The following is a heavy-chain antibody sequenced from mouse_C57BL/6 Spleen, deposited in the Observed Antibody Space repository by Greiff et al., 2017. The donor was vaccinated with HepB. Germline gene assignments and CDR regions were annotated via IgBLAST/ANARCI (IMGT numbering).Heavy chain of an antibody. D-gene: IGHD2-4*01. J-gene: IGHJ3*01. CDR2: FHPYNDDT. CDR1: GYTFTTYP. Sequence: VQLQESGAELVKPGASVKMSCKASGYTFTTYPIEWMKQNHGKSLEWIGNFHPYNDDTKYNEKFKGKATLTVEKSSSTVYLELSRLTSDDSAVYYCARRGDYDLAWFAYWGQGTLVTVSA. CDR3: ARRGDYDLAWFAY. V-gene: IGHV1-47*01.